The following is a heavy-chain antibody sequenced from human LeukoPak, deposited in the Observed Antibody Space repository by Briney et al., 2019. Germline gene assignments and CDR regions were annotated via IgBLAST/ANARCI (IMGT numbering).Heavy chain of an antibody. CDR3: AKGPLAPLYYMDV. CDR1: GFTFSSYA. J-gene: IGHJ6*03. Sequence: GGSLRLSCAASGFTFSSYAVHWVRQAPGKGLEWVAFIRYDGSNKYYADSVKGRFTISRDNSKNTLYLQMNSLRAEDTAVYYCAKGPLAPLYYMDVWGKGTTVTVSS. V-gene: IGHV3-30*02. CDR2: IRYDGSNK.